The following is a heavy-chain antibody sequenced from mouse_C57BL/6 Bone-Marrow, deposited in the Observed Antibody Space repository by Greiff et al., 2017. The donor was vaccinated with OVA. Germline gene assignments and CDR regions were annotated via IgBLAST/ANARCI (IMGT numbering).Heavy chain of an antibody. Sequence: QVQLQQSGAELVKPGASVKLSCKASGYTFTSYWMHWVKQRPGQGLEWIGMIHPNSGSTNYNEKFKSKATLTVDKSSSTAYMQLSSLTSEDSAVYYCAKRSFYGSSYDWYFDVWGTGTTVTVSS. CDR1: GYTFTSYW. CDR3: AKRSFYGSSYDWYFDV. CDR2: IHPNSGST. V-gene: IGHV1-64*01. D-gene: IGHD1-1*01. J-gene: IGHJ1*03.